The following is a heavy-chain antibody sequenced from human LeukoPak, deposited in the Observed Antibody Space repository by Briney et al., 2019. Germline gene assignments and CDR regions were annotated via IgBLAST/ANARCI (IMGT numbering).Heavy chain of an antibody. CDR2: IDTSSSTI. V-gene: IGHV3-48*04. D-gene: IGHD6-13*01. Sequence: GGSLRLSCVASGFTFSSYSMSWVRQAPGKGLEWVSYIDTSSSTIYYADSVKGRFTISRDNAKNSLYLQMKSLRAEDTTVYYCARDRPIAAAASGAFDIWGQGTMVTVSS. CDR1: GFTFSSYS. CDR3: ARDRPIAAAASGAFDI. J-gene: IGHJ3*02.